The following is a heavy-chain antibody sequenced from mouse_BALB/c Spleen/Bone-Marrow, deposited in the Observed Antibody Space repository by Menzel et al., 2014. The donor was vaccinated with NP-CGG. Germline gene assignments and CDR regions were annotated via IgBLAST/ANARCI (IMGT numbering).Heavy chain of an antibody. CDR2: IDPANANT. Sequence: EVKFQESGAELVKPGSSVKMSCTASGFHIKDTYMNLVKNRPEHTLECIGRIDPANANTKYDSKFQGKVTITADRSSNTAFLQLRSVTSEDTVCYYCASYRYAWFVDVWGAGTTVTVSS. V-gene: IGHV14-3*02. D-gene: IGHD2-14*01. J-gene: IGHJ1*01. CDR3: ASYRYAWFVDV. CDR1: GFHIKDTY.